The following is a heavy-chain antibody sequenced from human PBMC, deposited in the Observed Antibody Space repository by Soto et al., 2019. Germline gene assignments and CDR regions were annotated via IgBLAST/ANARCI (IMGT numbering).Heavy chain of an antibody. CDR3: ARLLAYRGFGELLLAGASDP. J-gene: IGHJ5*02. V-gene: IGHV5-10-1*01. Sequence: GESLKISCKGSGYSFTSYWISWVRQMPGKGLEWMGRIDPSDSYTNYSPSFQGHVTISADKSISTAYLQWSSLKASDTAMYYCARLLAYRGFGELLLAGASDPWGQGTLVTVSS. CDR2: IDPSDSYT. CDR1: GYSFTSYW. D-gene: IGHD3-10*01.